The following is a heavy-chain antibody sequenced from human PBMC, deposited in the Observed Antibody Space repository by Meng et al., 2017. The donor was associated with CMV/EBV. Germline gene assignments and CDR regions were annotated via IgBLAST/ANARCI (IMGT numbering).Heavy chain of an antibody. D-gene: IGHD1-26*01. CDR1: GFTFSSYS. J-gene: IGHJ4*02. Sequence: GESLKISCAASGFTFSSYSMNWVRQAPGKGLEWVSSISSSSSYIYYADSVKGRFTISRDNSKNTLYLQMNSLRAEDMAVYYCARDIDSGSYWGQGTLVTVSS. CDR2: ISSSSSYI. CDR3: ARDIDSGSY. V-gene: IGHV3-21*01.